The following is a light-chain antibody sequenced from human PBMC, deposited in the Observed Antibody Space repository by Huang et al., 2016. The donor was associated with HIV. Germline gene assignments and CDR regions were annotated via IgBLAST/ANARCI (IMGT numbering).Light chain of an antibody. CDR1: QRLLYTPNNKTY. J-gene: IGKJ1*01. Sequence: DIVMTQSPDSVTVSLGERATINCKSSQRLLYTPNNKTYLAWYRQKPRQPPKLRIHWASTREAGVPERVRGGGSATTFSLTIDNLQPGDVGLYYCQQYFSIPTFGPGTRV. CDR2: WAS. CDR3: QQYFSIPT. V-gene: IGKV4-1*01.